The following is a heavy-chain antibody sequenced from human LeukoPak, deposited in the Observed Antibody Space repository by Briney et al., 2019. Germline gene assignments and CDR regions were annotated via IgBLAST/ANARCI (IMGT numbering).Heavy chain of an antibody. V-gene: IGHV3-11*05. CDR2: ISGSGSYT. J-gene: IGHJ4*02. CDR1: GFTFSDYY. Sequence: GGSLRLSCAASGFTFSDYYMNWIRQAPGKGLEWVSYISGSGSYTNYADSVRGRFTISRDNAKNSLYLRMNSLRAEDTAVYYCAREAYGSGTYYLDYWGQGSLVTVSS. D-gene: IGHD3-10*01. CDR3: AREAYGSGTYYLDY.